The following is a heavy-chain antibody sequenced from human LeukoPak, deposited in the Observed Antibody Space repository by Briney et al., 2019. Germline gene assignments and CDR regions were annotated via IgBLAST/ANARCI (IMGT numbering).Heavy chain of an antibody. J-gene: IGHJ3*02. D-gene: IGHD3-22*01. CDR3: ARDRADSSGYYYVDAFDI. CDR1: GDSVSSNSAA. Sequence: SQTLSLTCAISGDSVSSNSAAWNWIRQSPSRGLEWLGRTYYRSKWYNDYAVSVKSRITINPDTSKNQFSLQLNSVTPEDTAVYYCARDRADSSGYYYVDAFDIWGQGTMATVSS. V-gene: IGHV6-1*01. CDR2: TYYRSKWYN.